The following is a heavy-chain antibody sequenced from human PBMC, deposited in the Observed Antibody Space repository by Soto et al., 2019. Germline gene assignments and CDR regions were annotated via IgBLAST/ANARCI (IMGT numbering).Heavy chain of an antibody. CDR2: ISSSSSTI. CDR1: GFTFSSYS. D-gene: IGHD5-12*01. V-gene: IGHV3-48*02. CDR3: ATAGVAPVYGMDV. J-gene: IGHJ6*01. Sequence: EVQLVESGGGLVQPGGSLRLSCAASGFTFSSYSMNWVRQAPGKGLEWVSYISSSSSTIYYADSVKGRFTISRDNAKNSLYLEINSLRDEETAVYYCATAGVAPVYGMDVWGQGTEVTV.